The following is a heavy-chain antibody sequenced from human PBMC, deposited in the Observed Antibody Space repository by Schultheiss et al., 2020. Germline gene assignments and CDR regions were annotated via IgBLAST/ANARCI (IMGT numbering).Heavy chain of an antibody. CDR1: GFTFGDYA. D-gene: IGHD4-17*01. CDR2: IYYSGST. J-gene: IGHJ4*02. V-gene: IGHV4-59*01. Sequence: ESLKISCTASGFTFGDYAMNWFRQPPGKGLEWIGYIYYSGSTYYNPSLKSRVTISVDTSKNQFSLKLSSVTAADTAVYYCARAVTTDFDYWGQGTLVTVSS. CDR3: ARAVTTDFDY.